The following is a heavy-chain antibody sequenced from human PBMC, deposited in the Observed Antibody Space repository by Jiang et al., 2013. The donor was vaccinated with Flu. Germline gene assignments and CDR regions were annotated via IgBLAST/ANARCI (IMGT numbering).Heavy chain of an antibody. J-gene: IGHJ6*02. V-gene: IGHV1-3*01. CDR1: GYTFTSYA. Sequence: GAEVKKPGASVKVSSKASGYTFTSYAMHWVRQAPGQRLEWMGWINAGNGNTKYSQKFQGRVTITRDTSASTAYMELSSLRSEDTAVYYCARTSTQTNYYYYYGMDVWGQGTTVTVSS. CDR3: ARTSTQTNYYYYYGMDV. CDR2: INAGNGNT.